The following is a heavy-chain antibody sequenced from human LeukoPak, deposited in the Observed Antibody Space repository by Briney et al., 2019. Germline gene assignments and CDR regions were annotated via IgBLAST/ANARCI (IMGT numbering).Heavy chain of an antibody. CDR3: ARGAARLNYYYYMDV. CDR2: INPNSGGT. CDR1: GYTFTGYY. J-gene: IGHJ6*03. V-gene: IGHV1-2*02. Sequence: ASVKVSCKASGYTFTGYYMHWVRQAPGQGLEWMGWINPNSGGTNYAQKFQGRVTMTRDTSISTAYMELSRLRSDDTAVYYCARGAARLNYYYYMDVWGKGTTVTVSS. D-gene: IGHD6-6*01.